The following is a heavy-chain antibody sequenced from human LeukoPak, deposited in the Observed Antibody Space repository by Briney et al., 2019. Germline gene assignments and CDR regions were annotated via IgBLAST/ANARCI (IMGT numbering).Heavy chain of an antibody. CDR3: ARGDDSSGYYSGYFDY. Sequence: GGSLRLSCAASGFTFSSYWMHWVRQAPGKGLVWVSRINSDGSSTNYADSVKGRFTISRDNAKNTLYLQMNSLRAEDTAVYYCARGDDSSGYYSGYFDYWGQGTLVTVSS. J-gene: IGHJ4*02. V-gene: IGHV3-74*01. CDR1: GFTFSSYW. D-gene: IGHD3-22*01. CDR2: INSDGSST.